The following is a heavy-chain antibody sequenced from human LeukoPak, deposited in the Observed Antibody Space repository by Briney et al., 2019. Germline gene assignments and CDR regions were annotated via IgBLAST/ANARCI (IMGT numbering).Heavy chain of an antibody. CDR1: GYSISSGHY. D-gene: IGHD2-2*01. CDR2: IFHSGST. Sequence: SGTLSLTCTVSGYSISSGHYWGWIRQPPGKGLEWIGSIFHSGSTYYNPSLKSRIAISVDTSKNQFSLKLSSLTAADTAVYYCARTSSSSPATWGQGTLVTVSS. J-gene: IGHJ4*02. CDR3: ARTSSSSPAT. V-gene: IGHV4-38-2*02.